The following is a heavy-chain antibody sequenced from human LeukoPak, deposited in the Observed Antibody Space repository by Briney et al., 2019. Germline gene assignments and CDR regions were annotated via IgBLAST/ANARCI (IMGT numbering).Heavy chain of an antibody. V-gene: IGHV4-59*01. J-gene: IGHJ4*02. CDR3: ARAYYDHLWGSYRFDY. D-gene: IGHD3-16*02. CDR2: GYHTGNT. CDR1: GGSISRSY. Sequence: SETLSLTCTVSGGSISRSYWTWIRQAPEKGLEWIGFGYHTGNTKYNPSLNSRVSISVDTSTNQVSLQITSVTAADSAVYYCARAYYDHLWGSYRFDYWGQGKLVTVSS.